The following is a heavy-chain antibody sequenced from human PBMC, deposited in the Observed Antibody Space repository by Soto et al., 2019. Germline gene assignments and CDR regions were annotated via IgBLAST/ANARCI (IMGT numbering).Heavy chain of an antibody. D-gene: IGHD3-22*01. CDR2: IWFDGSNK. J-gene: IGHJ4*02. CDR1: GFTLSRYG. CDR3: ARAYDTSGYPYFDY. Sequence: GSLRLSCAASGFTLSRYGTHWVRQAPGKGLEWVAVIWFDGSNKNYADSVKGRFTVSKDNSKNTLYLQMDGLGAEDTAVYYCARAYDTSGYPYFDYWGQGTLVTVSS. V-gene: IGHV3-33*01.